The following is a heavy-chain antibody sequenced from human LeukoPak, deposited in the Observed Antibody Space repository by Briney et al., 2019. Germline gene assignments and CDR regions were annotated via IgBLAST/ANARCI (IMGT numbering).Heavy chain of an antibody. V-gene: IGHV3-66*01. J-gene: IGHJ4*02. CDR2: IYSGGST. CDR3: ARERVPSGSYFDY. Sequence: GGSLRLSCAASGITVSTNYMSWVRQAPGKGLEWVSVIYSGGSTYYADSVRGRFTVSRDESKNTLYLQMNSLRAEDTGLYYCARERVPSGSYFDYWGQGTLVTVSS. CDR1: GITVSTNY. D-gene: IGHD1-26*01.